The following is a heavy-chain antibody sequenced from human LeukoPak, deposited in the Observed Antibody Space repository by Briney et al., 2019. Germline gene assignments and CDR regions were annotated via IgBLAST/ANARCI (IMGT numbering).Heavy chain of an antibody. CDR3: ARAGYGDYPKYLVDY. CDR2: ISAYNGNT. V-gene: IGHV1-18*01. D-gene: IGHD4-17*01. J-gene: IGHJ4*02. CDR1: GYTFTSYG. Sequence: ASVKVSCKASGYTFTSYGISWVRQAPGQGLEWMGWISAYNGNTNYAQKLQGRVTMTTDTSTSTAYMELRSLRSDDTAVYYCARAGYGDYPKYLVDYWGQGTLVTVSS.